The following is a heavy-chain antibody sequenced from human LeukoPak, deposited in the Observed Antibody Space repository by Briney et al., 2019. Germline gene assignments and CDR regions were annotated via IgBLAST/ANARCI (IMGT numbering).Heavy chain of an antibody. D-gene: IGHD3-10*01. V-gene: IGHV3-7*03. CDR3: AKLPSSGSYNSPFDY. Sequence: GGSLRLSCAASGFIFTSYWMSWVRQVPGKGLEWVANIKQDRSETYYVDSVKGRFTISRDNSKNTLYLQMNSLRAEDTAVYYCAKLPSSGSYNSPFDYWGQGTLVTVSS. CDR2: IKQDRSET. J-gene: IGHJ4*02. CDR1: GFIFTSYW.